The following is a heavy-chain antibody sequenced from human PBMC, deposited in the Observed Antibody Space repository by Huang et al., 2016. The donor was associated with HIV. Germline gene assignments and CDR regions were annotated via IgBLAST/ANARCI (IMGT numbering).Heavy chain of an antibody. V-gene: IGHV3-30*18. J-gene: IGHJ4*02. D-gene: IGHD2-15*01. CDR3: AKESRWYSDLDN. Sequence: QVQLVESGGGVVEPGRSLRLSCVASGFTFNNFGRQWVRQAPGKGVECVAVISYDGSNGRYSESVKGRFTISRDNPMDTLYLQMNSLKPDDTAVYYCAKESRWYSDLDNWGQGTLVTVSS. CDR2: ISYDGSNG. CDR1: GFTFNNFG.